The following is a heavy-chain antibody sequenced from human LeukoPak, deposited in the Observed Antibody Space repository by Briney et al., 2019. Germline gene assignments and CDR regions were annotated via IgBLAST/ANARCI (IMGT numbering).Heavy chain of an antibody. Sequence: ASVKVSCKVSGYTLTELSMHWVRQAPRKGLEWMGGLDPEDGETIYAQTFQGRVTMTEDTSTDTAYMALSSLRSEDTAVYYCATDWNPYYYDSSPLGYYYGMDVWGQGTTVTVSS. CDR2: LDPEDGET. D-gene: IGHD3-22*01. CDR3: ATDWNPYYYDSSPLGYYYGMDV. V-gene: IGHV1-24*01. J-gene: IGHJ6*02. CDR1: GYTLTELS.